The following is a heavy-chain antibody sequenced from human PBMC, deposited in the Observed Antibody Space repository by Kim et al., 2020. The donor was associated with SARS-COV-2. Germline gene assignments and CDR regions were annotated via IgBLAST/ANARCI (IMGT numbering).Heavy chain of an antibody. Sequence: GESLKISCKGSGYRFTNYWIGWVRQMPGKGLEWMGIIYPGDSNTRYSPSFQGQVTISADKSISTAYLQWSSLKASDTAMYYCARLGTSTSCYFDYWGQGTLVTVSS. D-gene: IGHD2-2*01. CDR3: ARLGTSTSCYFDY. J-gene: IGHJ4*02. CDR2: IYPGDSNT. CDR1: GYRFTNYW. V-gene: IGHV5-51*01.